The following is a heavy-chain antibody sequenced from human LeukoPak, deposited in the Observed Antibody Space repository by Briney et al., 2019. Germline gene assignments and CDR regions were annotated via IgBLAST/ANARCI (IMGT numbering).Heavy chain of an antibody. J-gene: IGHJ4*02. CDR3: LARGDPGFDY. D-gene: IGHD4-17*01. V-gene: IGHV3-33*01. CDR2: IWYDGSNK. Sequence: GRSLILSCAASGFTFSSYGMHWVRQAPGKGLEWVAVIWYDGSNKYYADSVKGRFTISRDNSKNTLYLQMNSLRAEDTAVYYCLARGDPGFDYWGQGTLVTVSS. CDR1: GFTFSSYG.